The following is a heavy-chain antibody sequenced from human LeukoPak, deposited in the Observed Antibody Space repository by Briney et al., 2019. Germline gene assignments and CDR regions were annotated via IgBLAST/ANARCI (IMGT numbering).Heavy chain of an antibody. V-gene: IGHV1-18*01. CDR2: ISAYNGNT. CDR3: ARAQYYYGSGSTFDY. J-gene: IGHJ4*02. D-gene: IGHD3-10*01. Sequence: ATVKVSCKASGYTFTSYGISWVRQAPGQGLEWMGWISAYNGNTNYAQKLQGKVTMTTDTSTSTAYMELRSLRSDDTAVYYCARAQYYYGSGSTFDYWGQGTLVTVSS. CDR1: GYTFTSYG.